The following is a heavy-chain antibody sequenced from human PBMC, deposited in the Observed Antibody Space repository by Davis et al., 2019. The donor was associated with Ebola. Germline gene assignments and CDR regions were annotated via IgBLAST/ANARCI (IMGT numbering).Heavy chain of an antibody. Sequence: PGGSLRLSCAASGFTFSNAWMSWVRQAPGKGLEWVGRIKSKTDGGTTDYAAPVKGRFTISRADSKNTLYLQMNSLKTEDTAVYYCTTRITIFGVVNYYYYMDVWGKGTTVTVSS. CDR2: IKSKTDGGTT. CDR1: GFTFSNAW. J-gene: IGHJ6*03. D-gene: IGHD3-3*01. V-gene: IGHV3-15*01. CDR3: TTRITIFGVVNYYYYMDV.